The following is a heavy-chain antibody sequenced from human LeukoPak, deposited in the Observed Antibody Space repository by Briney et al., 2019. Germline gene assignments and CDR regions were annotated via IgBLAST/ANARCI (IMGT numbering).Heavy chain of an antibody. Sequence: GGSLRLSCAASGFTFDDYGMSWVRQAPGKGLEWVSGINWNGGSTGYADSVKGRFTISRDNAKNSLYLQMNSLRAEDTALYYCARDQKHVAAAGDFDYWGQGTLVTVSS. CDR3: ARDQKHVAAAGDFDY. V-gene: IGHV3-20*04. CDR1: GFTFDDYG. J-gene: IGHJ4*02. CDR2: INWNGGST. D-gene: IGHD6-13*01.